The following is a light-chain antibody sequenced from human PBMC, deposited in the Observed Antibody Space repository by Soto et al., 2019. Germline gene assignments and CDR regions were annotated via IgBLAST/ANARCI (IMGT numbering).Light chain of an antibody. J-gene: IGKJ3*01. CDR1: QGVSSN. CDR2: GAS. Sequence: EVAMTQSPATLSVSPGERAILSCRTSQGVSSNLAWYQQKPALPPRLLIYGASTSATGIPARFSGSGSGTEFTLTISSLQSEDFAVYYCQQDDNRHPFPFGPGTKVDIE. CDR3: QQDDNRHPFP. V-gene: IGKV3-15*01.